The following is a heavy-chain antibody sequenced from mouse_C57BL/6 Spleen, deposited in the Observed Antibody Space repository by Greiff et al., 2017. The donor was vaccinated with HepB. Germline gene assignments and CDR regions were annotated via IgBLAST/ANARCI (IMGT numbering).Heavy chain of an antibody. Sequence: QVQLQQPGAELVRPGTSVKLSCKASGYTFTSYWMHWVKQRPGQGLEWIGVIDPSDSYTNYNQKFKGKATLTVDTSSSTAYMQLSSLTSEDSAVYYCARYYSNHFDYWGQGTTLTVSS. CDR1: GYTFTSYW. CDR2: IDPSDSYT. V-gene: IGHV1-59*01. D-gene: IGHD2-5*01. J-gene: IGHJ2*01. CDR3: ARYYSNHFDY.